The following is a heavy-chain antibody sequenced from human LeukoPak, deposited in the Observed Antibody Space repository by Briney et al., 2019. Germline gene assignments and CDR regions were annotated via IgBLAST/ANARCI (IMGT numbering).Heavy chain of an antibody. J-gene: IGHJ4*02. CDR3: ARARYGGNYYFDY. CDR1: GFTFSSXW. V-gene: IGHV3-74*01. CDR2: INSDGSST. D-gene: IGHD4-23*01. Sequence: RLSXAXSGFTFSSXWMHWVRQAPGKGLVWVSRINSDGSSTNYADSVKGRFTISRDNAKNTLYLKMNSLRAEDTAVYYCARARYGGNYYFDYWGQGTLXTXXS.